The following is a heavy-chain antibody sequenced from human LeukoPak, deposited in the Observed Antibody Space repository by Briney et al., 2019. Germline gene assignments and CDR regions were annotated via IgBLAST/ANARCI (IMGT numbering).Heavy chain of an antibody. CDR2: IIPIFGTT. Sequence: AASVKVSCKASGGTFSRYAISWVRQAPGQGLEWIGGIIPIFGTTNYAQKFQGRVTITADDSTSTAYMELSSLRSEDTAVYYCAGCSGSFPSRPFDPWGQGTLVTVSS. J-gene: IGHJ5*02. V-gene: IGHV1-69*13. D-gene: IGHD3-10*02. CDR3: AGCSGSFPSRPFDP. CDR1: GGTFSRYA.